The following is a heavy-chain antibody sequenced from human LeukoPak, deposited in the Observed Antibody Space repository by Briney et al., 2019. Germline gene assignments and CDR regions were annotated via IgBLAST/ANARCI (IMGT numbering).Heavy chain of an antibody. CDR3: AREGGGPRWLVP. CDR1: GGSISVYY. Sequence: SQTLSLTCAVSGGSISVYYWSWIWQPTGQGLEWIGRINTIGSSTYNTSLTRRVTLSVDTSKKQFSLNLRSVTAADTAVYYCAREGGGPRWLVPWGQGTLVTVSS. CDR2: INTIGSS. J-gene: IGHJ5*02. D-gene: IGHD6-25*01. V-gene: IGHV4-4*07.